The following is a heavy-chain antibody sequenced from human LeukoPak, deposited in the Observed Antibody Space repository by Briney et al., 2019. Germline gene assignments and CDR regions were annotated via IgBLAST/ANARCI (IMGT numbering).Heavy chain of an antibody. CDR3: ARHRHPEYYDILTGYSSAYYYGMDV. V-gene: IGHV4-30-2*01. Sequence: SETLSLTCAVSGGSISSGGCSWSWIRQPPGKGLEWIGYIYHSGSTYYNPSLKSRVTISVDRSKNQFSLKLSSVTAADTAVYYCARHRHPEYYDILTGYSSAYYYGMDVWGQGTTVTVSS. CDR2: IYHSGST. J-gene: IGHJ6*02. D-gene: IGHD3-9*01. CDR1: GGSISSGGCS.